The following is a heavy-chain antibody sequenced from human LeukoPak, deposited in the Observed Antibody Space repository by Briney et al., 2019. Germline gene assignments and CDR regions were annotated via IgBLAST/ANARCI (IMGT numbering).Heavy chain of an antibody. Sequence: SETLSLTCAVYGGSFSGYYWSWIRQPPGKGLEWIGEINHSGSTNYNPSLKSRVTISVNTSKNQFSLKLSSVTAADTAVYYCARYEQQLVRGFDPWGQGTLVTVSS. J-gene: IGHJ5*02. CDR3: ARYEQQLVRGFDP. V-gene: IGHV4-34*01. CDR1: GGSFSGYY. CDR2: INHSGST. D-gene: IGHD6-13*01.